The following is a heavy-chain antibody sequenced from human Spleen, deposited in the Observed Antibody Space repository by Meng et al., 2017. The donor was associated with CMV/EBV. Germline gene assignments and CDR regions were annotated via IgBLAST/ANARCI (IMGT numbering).Heavy chain of an antibody. CDR2: INPNSDDT. Sequence: ASVKVSCKASGYTFTDYYIHWVRQAPGQGLEWMGWINPNSDDTNYTPKFQGRVTMTRDTSISTAYMELSRLRSDDTAVYFCARDGCSSSRCSLESNLFDPWGQGTLVTVSS. D-gene: IGHD2-2*01. V-gene: IGHV1-2*02. CDR3: ARDGCSSSRCSLESNLFDP. J-gene: IGHJ5*02. CDR1: GYTFTDYY.